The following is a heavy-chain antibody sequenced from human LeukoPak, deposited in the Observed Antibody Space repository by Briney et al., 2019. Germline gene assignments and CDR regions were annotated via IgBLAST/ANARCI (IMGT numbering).Heavy chain of an antibody. J-gene: IGHJ3*02. CDR1: GFSFSSYW. Sequence: GGSLRLSCAASGFSFSSYWMTWVRQAPGKGLEWVANIKQAGSEKYYVDSVKGRFPISRDNAMNSLYLQMNSLRAEDTAVYYCARPKIAVAAPRDAFDIWGQGTMVTVSS. CDR2: IKQAGSEK. V-gene: IGHV3-7*01. CDR3: ARPKIAVAAPRDAFDI. D-gene: IGHD6-19*01.